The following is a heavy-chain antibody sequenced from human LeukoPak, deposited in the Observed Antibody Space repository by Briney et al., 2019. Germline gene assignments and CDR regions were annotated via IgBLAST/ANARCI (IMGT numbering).Heavy chain of an antibody. CDR2: INHSGST. CDR3: ARGPNAFDI. V-gene: IGHV4-34*01. J-gene: IGHJ3*02. CDR1: GGSFSGYY. Sequence: SEALSLTCAVYGGSFSGYYWSWIRQPPGKGLEWIGEINHSGSTNYNPSLKSRVTISVDTSKNQFSLKLSSVTAADTAVYYCARGPNAFDIWGQGTMVTVSS.